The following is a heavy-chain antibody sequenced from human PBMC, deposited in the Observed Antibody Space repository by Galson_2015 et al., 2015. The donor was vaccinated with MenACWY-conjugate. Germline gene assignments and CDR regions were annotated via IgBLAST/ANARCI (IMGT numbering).Heavy chain of an antibody. CDR2: TSYSGNP. D-gene: IGHD4-17*01. J-gene: IGHJ4*02. CDR1: GRSISSDNNY. Sequence: TLSLTCTVSGRSISSDNNYWSWIRQPPGKGLGWFGYTSYSGNPHYNPPLRGRVSISMDTSKNQFSLKLSSVTAADTGVYYCARQGDYRIDYWGQGTPVTVSS. CDR3: ARQGDYRIDY. V-gene: IGHV4-30-4*01.